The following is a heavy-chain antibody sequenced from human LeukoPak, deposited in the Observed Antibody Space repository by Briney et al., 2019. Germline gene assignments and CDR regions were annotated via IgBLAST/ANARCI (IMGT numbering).Heavy chain of an antibody. CDR2: IVPHSGGT. D-gene: IGHD2-2*01. J-gene: IGHJ5*02. V-gene: IGHV1-2*02. Sequence: PGASVTVSCQASGYTFTDYYIHWVRQAPGHGLEWMGWIVPHSGGTNYAQNYQGRITMTRDTSISTAYMELSSLRSDDTAVYYCARNADCDSTNCYAWFDPWGQGALVTVSS. CDR3: ARNADCDSTNCYAWFDP. CDR1: GYTFTDYY.